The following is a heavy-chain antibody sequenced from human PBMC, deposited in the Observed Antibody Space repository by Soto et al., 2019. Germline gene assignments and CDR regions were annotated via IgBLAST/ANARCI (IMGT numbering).Heavy chain of an antibody. CDR1: GFAFSSSE. V-gene: IGHV3-48*03. CDR3: ARDPGPRSASIRGLGWFDP. Sequence: EVKLVESGGGLVQPGGSLRLSCIASGFAFSSSEMNWFRQTPEKGLEWLAYITGSGGAIFHADSVKGRFSISRDNAKNSLFLEMNHLTADDTGVYYCARDPGPRSASIRGLGWFDPWGQGTLVTVSS. J-gene: IGHJ5*02. D-gene: IGHD2-2*01. CDR2: ITGSGGAI.